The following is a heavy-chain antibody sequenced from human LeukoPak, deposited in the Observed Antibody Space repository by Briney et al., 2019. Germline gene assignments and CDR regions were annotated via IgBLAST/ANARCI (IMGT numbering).Heavy chain of an antibody. Sequence: GGSLRLSCTASGFTFGEYAMNWFRQAPGKGLEWVGFIRSKGYGGTKEYAASVKGRFTISRDDSKSIAYLQMNSLKTEDTAVYYCTRHSGSYYESDYWGQGTLVTVSS. D-gene: IGHD1-26*01. CDR3: TRHSGSYYESDY. J-gene: IGHJ4*02. V-gene: IGHV3-49*03. CDR1: GFTFGEYA. CDR2: IRSKGYGGTK.